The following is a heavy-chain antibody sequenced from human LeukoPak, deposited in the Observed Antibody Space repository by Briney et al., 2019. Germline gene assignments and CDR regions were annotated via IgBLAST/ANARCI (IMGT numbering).Heavy chain of an antibody. CDR3: ARRYYDSSGYYYFDY. V-gene: IGHV3-11*01. Sequence: GGSLRLSCAASGFTFSDYYMSWIRQAPGKGLEWVSNISSSGSTIYYADSVKGRFTISRDNAKNSLYLQMNSLRAEDTAVYYCARRYYDSSGYYYFDYWGQGTLVTVSS. CDR2: ISSSGSTI. CDR1: GFTFSDYY. D-gene: IGHD3-22*01. J-gene: IGHJ4*02.